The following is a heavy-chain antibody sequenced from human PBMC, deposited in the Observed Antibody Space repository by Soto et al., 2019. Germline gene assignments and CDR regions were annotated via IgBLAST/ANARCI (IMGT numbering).Heavy chain of an antibody. J-gene: IGHJ4*02. CDR3: ARYRLPAAWSTFDH. CDR2: VSHSGHT. CDR1: GVSVGSDAYY. V-gene: IGHV4-31*11. D-gene: IGHD3-16*02. Sequence: SEPLSLTCAVSGVSVGSDAYYWSCIRQHPGKGLEWVGFVSHSGHTYYNPSLKSRLTLSVDMSRNQFFLHLTSVTAAAPAVYFSARYRLPAAWSTFDHWGQGTLVTVSS.